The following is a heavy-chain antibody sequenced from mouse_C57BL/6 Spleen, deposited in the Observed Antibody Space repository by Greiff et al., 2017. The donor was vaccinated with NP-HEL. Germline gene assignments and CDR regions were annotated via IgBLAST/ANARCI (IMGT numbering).Heavy chain of an antibody. CDR2: IYPGDGDT. Sequence: LQESGPELVKPGASVKISCKASGYAFSSSWMNWVKQRPGKGLEWIGRIYPGDGDTNYNGKFKGKATLTADKSSSTAYMQLSSLTSEDSAVYFCARGDYDGYYFDYWGQGTTLTVSS. V-gene: IGHV1-82*01. CDR3: ARGDYDGYYFDY. J-gene: IGHJ2*01. D-gene: IGHD1-2*01. CDR1: GYAFSSSW.